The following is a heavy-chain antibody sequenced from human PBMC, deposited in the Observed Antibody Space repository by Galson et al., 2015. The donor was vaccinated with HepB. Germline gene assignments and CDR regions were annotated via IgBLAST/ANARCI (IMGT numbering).Heavy chain of an antibody. J-gene: IGHJ3*02. CDR1: GYTFTGYY. Sequence: SVKVSCKASGYTFTGYYMHWVRQAPGQGLEWMGRINPNSGGTNYAQKFQGRVTMTRDTPISTAYMELSRLRSDDTAVYYCARERWWELRAFDIWGQGTMVTVSS. V-gene: IGHV1-2*06. CDR3: ARERWWELRAFDI. CDR2: INPNSGGT. D-gene: IGHD1-26*01.